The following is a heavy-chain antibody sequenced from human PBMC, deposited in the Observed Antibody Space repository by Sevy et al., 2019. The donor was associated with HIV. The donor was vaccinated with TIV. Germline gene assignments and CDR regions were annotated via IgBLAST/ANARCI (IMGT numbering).Heavy chain of an antibody. CDR2: VYNGGTT. Sequence: SETLSLTCTVSGASMRSSHYWGWIRQPPGKGLEWIASVYNGGTTYYNPSLKTRVTISVDTSKNQFSLRLASVTAADTAVYYCARLPQWLVPSFDSWGQGTLVTVSS. CDR3: ARLPQWLVPSFDS. V-gene: IGHV4-39*01. J-gene: IGHJ4*02. CDR1: GASMRSSHY. D-gene: IGHD6-19*01.